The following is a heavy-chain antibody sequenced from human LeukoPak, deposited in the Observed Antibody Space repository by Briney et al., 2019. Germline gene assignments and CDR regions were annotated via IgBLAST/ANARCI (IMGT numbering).Heavy chain of an antibody. CDR2: TWYDGSYK. D-gene: IGHD2-8*02. V-gene: IGHV3-33*01. J-gene: IGHJ4*02. CDR3: ARDGGWWRFDF. Sequence: GRSLRLSCAASGFTFSTYGMHWVRQAPGKRLEWVAVTWYDGSYKYYGDSVKGRFTISRDNSKNTLYLQMASLRVEDTAVYYCARDGGWWRFDFWGQGALVTVSS. CDR1: GFTFSTYG.